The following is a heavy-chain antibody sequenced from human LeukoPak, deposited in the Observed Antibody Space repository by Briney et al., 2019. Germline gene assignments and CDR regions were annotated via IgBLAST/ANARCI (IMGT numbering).Heavy chain of an antibody. J-gene: IGHJ4*02. CDR2: IYYSGST. CDR3: ARSGHDFWSGYYYFDY. CDR1: GGSISSYY. D-gene: IGHD3-3*01. Sequence: SETLSLTCTVSGGSISSYYWSWIRQPPGKGLEWIGYIYYSGSTNYNPSLKSRVTISVDTSKNQFSLKLSSVPAADTAVYYCARSGHDFWSGYYYFDYWGQGTLVTVSS. V-gene: IGHV4-59*01.